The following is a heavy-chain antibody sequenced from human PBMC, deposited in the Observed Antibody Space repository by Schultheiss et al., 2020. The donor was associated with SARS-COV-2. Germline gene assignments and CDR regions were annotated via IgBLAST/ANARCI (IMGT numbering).Heavy chain of an antibody. J-gene: IGHJ4*02. CDR3: ARGPNFRYDSSGPAGY. D-gene: IGHD3-22*01. CDR1: GFTFSNYA. CDR2: IRICGGKT. Sequence: GGSLRLSCVASGFTFSNYAMSWVRQVPGKGLEWVSSIRICGGKTYHADSVKGRFTISRDNAKNSLYLQMNSLRAEDTAVYYCARGPNFRYDSSGPAGYWGQGTLVTVSS. V-gene: IGHV3-23*01.